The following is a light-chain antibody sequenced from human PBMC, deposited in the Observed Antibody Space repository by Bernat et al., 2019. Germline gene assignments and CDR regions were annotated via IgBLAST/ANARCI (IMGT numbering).Light chain of an antibody. CDR1: HDIYNY. V-gene: IGKV1-12*01. CDR3: QQTYTFPLT. CDR2: AAS. Sequence: QMTQSPSSVSASVGDRVTITCRASHDIYNYLAWYQRKPGKAPHLLIYAASSLQGGVPSRFRGSASGSNYTLTITSLQPEDLATYYCQQTYTFPLTFGGGTKVEIK. J-gene: IGKJ4*01.